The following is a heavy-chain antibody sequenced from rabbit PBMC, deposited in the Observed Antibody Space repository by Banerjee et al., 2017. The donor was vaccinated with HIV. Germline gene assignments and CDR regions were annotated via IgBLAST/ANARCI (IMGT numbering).Heavy chain of an antibody. CDR1: GFDLSSYYY. CDR3: ARGSGSNWDL. J-gene: IGHJ4*01. V-gene: IGHV1S40*01. Sequence: QSLEESGGDLVKPGASLTLTCTASGFDLSSYYYMYWVRQAPGKGPECIARIDNNDGTWYASWAKGRFTTSKTSSTTVTLQMTSLTAADTATYFCARGSGSNWDLWGPGTLVTVS. CDR2: IDNNDGT. D-gene: IGHD4-2*01.